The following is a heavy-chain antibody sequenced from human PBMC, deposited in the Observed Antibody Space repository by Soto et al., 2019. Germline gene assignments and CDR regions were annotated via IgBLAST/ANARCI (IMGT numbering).Heavy chain of an antibody. V-gene: IGHV3-72*01. Sequence: EVQLVESGGGLVQPGGSLRLSCAASGLIFSDYHMDWVRQAPGKGLEWVGRIRRKANSYTTEYAASVKGRFTISRDGSKNSLYLQMNSLKTEDTAVYYCAMLGGWSGGSNDMDVWCQGTTVTVSS. D-gene: IGHD6-19*01. CDR2: IRRKANSYTT. CDR3: AMLGGWSGGSNDMDV. J-gene: IGHJ6*02. CDR1: GLIFSDYH.